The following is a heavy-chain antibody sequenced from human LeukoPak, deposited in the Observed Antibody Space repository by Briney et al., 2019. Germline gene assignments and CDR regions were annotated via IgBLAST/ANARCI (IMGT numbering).Heavy chain of an antibody. CDR2: IYYSGST. CDR1: GGSISTYY. V-gene: IGHV4-59*12. D-gene: IGHD3-16*01. Sequence: SETLSLTCTVSGGSISTYYWTWIRQPPGKGLEWIGYIYYSGSTNYNPSLKSRATISVDTSKNQFSLKLSSVTAADTAVYYCARDLRGGSDYWGQGTLVTVSS. J-gene: IGHJ4*02. CDR3: ARDLRGGSDY.